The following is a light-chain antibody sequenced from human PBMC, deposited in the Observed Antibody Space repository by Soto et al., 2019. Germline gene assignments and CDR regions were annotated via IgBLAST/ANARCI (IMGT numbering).Light chain of an antibody. CDR2: ASS. J-gene: IGKJ1*01. CDR3: QQYNKWPPWT. CDR1: QSIGSN. V-gene: IGKV3-15*01. Sequence: EIVMTQSPATLSVSPGERATLSCRASQSIGSNLAWYQQKPGQAPRLFIYASSIRASDFPARFSGSGSGTEFTLTISGLQSDDFAVYFCQQYNKWPPWTFGHGTKVEIK.